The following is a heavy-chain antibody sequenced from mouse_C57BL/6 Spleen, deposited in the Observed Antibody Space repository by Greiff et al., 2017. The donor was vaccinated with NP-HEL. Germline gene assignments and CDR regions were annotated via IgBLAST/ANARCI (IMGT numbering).Heavy chain of an antibody. CDR2: ISSGSSTI. V-gene: IGHV5-17*01. J-gene: IGHJ4*01. CDR3: ARDPYYAMDY. CDR1: GFTFSDYG. Sequence: EVKLVESGGGLVKPGGSLKLSCAASGFTFSDYGMHWVRQAPEKGLEWVAYISSGSSTIYYADTVKGRFTISRDNAKNTLFLQMTSLRSEDTAMYYCARDPYYAMDYWGQGTSVTVSS.